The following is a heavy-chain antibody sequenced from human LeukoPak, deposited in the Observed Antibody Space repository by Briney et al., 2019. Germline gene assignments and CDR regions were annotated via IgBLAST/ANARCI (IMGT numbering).Heavy chain of an antibody. CDR1: GLILSHHV. J-gene: IGHJ5*02. Sequence: GGSLRLSCGTWGLILSHHVRDGVRQAPGRRLQGDSAFSGRHGSTYYANSVKRRFTISRDNSKNTLYLQMSSLRAEDTAVYYCAKEQWLASWGRGTLVTVSS. CDR3: AKEQWLAS. D-gene: IGHD6-19*01. CDR2: FSGRHGST. V-gene: IGHV3-23*01.